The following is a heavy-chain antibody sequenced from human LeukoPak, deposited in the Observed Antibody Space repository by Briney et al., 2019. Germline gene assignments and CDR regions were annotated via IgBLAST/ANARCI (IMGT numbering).Heavy chain of an antibody. Sequence: GGSLRLSCAGSGFSFGPHAMSWVRQAPGKGLEWVSGIGGSDDSTHYADSVKGRFTISRDNSRQTLFLQMNSLRAEDTAVYYCAKEADEGPSIAVAGPDYWGQGTLVTVSS. V-gene: IGHV3-23*01. CDR3: AKEADEGPSIAVAGPDY. CDR2: IGGSDDST. D-gene: IGHD6-19*01. CDR1: GFSFGPHA. J-gene: IGHJ4*02.